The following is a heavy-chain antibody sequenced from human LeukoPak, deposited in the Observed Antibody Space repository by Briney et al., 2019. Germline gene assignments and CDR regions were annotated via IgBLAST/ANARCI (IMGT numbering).Heavy chain of an antibody. Sequence: SQTLSLTCAISGDSVSSNSAAWNWIRQSPSRGLEWLGRTYYRSKWFNDYAVSVKSRITISPDTSKNQFSLQLNSVTPEDTAVYYCAGSLYSVYDIRFDPWGQGTLATVSS. CDR2: TYYRSKWFN. D-gene: IGHD5/OR15-5a*01. J-gene: IGHJ5*02. CDR3: AGSLYSVYDIRFDP. V-gene: IGHV6-1*01. CDR1: GDSVSSNSAA.